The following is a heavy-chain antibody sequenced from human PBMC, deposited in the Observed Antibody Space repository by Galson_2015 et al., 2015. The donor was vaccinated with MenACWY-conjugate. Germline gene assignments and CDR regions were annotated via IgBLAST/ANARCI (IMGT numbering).Heavy chain of an antibody. CDR3: AREHTSPVTAIPEYGWFDP. Sequence: SVKVSCKASGYTFTSYYMHWVRQAPGQGLEWMGIINPSGGSTSYAQKFQGRVTMTRDTSTSTVYMELSSLRSEDTAVYYCAREHTSPVTAIPEYGWFDPWGQGTLVAVSS. D-gene: IGHD2-21*02. V-gene: IGHV1-46*01. J-gene: IGHJ5*02. CDR1: GYTFTSYY. CDR2: INPSGGST.